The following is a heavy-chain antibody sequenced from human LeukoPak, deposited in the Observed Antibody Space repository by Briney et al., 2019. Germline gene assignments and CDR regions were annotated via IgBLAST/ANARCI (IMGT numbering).Heavy chain of an antibody. Sequence: GESLKISCKGSGYIFTTYWIAWVRQMPGKGLEWMGIIYPGDSDIRYSPSFQGQVTISADKSISTAYLQWSSLKASDTAMYYCARLVTSYFDYWGQGTLVTVSS. CDR2: IYPGDSDI. V-gene: IGHV5-51*01. CDR1: GYIFTTYW. CDR3: ARLVTSYFDY. D-gene: IGHD4-11*01. J-gene: IGHJ4*02.